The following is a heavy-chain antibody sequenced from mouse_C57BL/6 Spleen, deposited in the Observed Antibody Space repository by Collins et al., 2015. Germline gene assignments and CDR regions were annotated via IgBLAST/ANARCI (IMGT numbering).Heavy chain of an antibody. D-gene: IGHD6-5*01. Sequence: DVQLQESGPGLVKPSQSLSLTCTVTGYSITSDYAWNWIRQFPGNKLEWMGYISYSGSTSYNPSLKSRISITRDTSKNQFFLQLNSVTTEDTATYYCARLCLTEYWYFDVWGAGTTVTVSS. CDR3: ARLCLTEYWYFDV. CDR2: ISYSGST. J-gene: IGHJ1*01. CDR1: GYSITSDYA. V-gene: IGHV3-2*02.